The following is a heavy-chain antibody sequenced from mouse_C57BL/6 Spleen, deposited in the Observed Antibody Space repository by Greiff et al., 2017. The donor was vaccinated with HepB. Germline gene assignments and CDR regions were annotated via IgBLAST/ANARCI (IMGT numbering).Heavy chain of an antibody. J-gene: IGHJ3*01. CDR1: GYTFTSYW. V-gene: IGHV1-55*01. Sequence: QVQLQQPGAELVKPGASVKMSCKASGYTFTSYWITWVKQRPGQGLEWIGDIYPGSGSTNYNEKFKSKATLTVDTSSSTAYMQLSSLTSEDSAFYYCARSQLRLQGFAHWGQVTLVTVSA. D-gene: IGHD3-2*02. CDR2: IYPGSGST. CDR3: ARSQLRLQGFAH.